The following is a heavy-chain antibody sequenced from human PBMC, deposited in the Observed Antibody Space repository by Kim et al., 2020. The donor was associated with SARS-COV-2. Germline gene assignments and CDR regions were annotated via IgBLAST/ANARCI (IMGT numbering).Heavy chain of an antibody. CDR2: INHRGSA. CDR3: ARGGPRDYGSGLFWFDP. V-gene: IGHV4-34*01. J-gene: IGHJ5*02. D-gene: IGHD3-10*01. Sequence: SETLSLTCAVYGGSFSGFYLSWIRQPPGKGLEWIGEINHRGSANYNPSLQSRVTISVETSKKQLSLNLSSVTAADTAVYYCARGGPRDYGSGLFWFDPWG. CDR1: GGSFSGFY.